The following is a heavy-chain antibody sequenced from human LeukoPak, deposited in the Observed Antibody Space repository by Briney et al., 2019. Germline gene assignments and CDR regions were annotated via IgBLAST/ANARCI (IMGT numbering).Heavy chain of an antibody. CDR2: ISSSSGTI. CDR1: GFTFSSYA. J-gene: IGHJ4*02. Sequence: GGSLRLSCAASGFTFSSYAMSWVRQAPGKGLEWVSYISSSSGTIYYADSVKGRFTISRDNAKNSLYLQMNSLRAEDTAVYFCARRLDSSGFASDYWGQGTLVTVSS. CDR3: ARRLDSSGFASDY. D-gene: IGHD3-22*01. V-gene: IGHV3-48*04.